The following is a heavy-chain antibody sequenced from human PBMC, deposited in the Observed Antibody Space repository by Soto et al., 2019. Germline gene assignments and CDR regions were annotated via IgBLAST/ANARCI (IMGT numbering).Heavy chain of an antibody. Sequence: EVQLVESGGGLVQPGGSLRLSCAASGFTFSSYWMHWVRQAPGKGLVWVSRINSDGSSTSYADSVKGRFTISRDNAKNTLYLLMNSLRAEDTAVYYCAREKENYYYYYGMDVWGQGTTVTVSS. CDR2: INSDGSST. V-gene: IGHV3-74*01. J-gene: IGHJ6*02. CDR3: AREKENYYYYYGMDV. CDR1: GFTFSSYW.